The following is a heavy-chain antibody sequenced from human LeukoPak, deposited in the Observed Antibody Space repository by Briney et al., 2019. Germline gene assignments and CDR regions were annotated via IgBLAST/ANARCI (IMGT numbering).Heavy chain of an antibody. D-gene: IGHD6-13*01. CDR2: INPNSGGT. CDR3: ARLVAAAGYNWFDP. CDR1: GYTFTGYY. J-gene: IGHJ5*02. Sequence: VASVKVSCNASGYTFTGYYMHWVRQAPGQGLEWMGWINPNSGGTNYAQKFQGRVTMTRDTSISTAYMELSGLRSDDTAVYYCARLVAAAGYNWFDPWGQGTLVTVSS. V-gene: IGHV1-2*02.